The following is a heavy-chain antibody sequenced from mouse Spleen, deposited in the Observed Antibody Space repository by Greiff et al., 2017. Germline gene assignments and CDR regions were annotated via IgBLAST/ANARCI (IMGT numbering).Heavy chain of an antibody. J-gene: IGHJ3*01. CDR3: ARAETARATNWFAY. Sequence: QVQLQQPGAELVKPGASVKLSCKASGYTFTSYWMHWVKQRPGQGLEWIGMIHPNSGSTNYNEKFKSKATLTVDKSSSTAYMQLSSLTSEDSAVYYCARAETARATNWFAYWGQGTLVTVSA. D-gene: IGHD3-2*01. V-gene: IGHV1-64*01. CDR1: GYTFTSYW. CDR2: IHPNSGST.